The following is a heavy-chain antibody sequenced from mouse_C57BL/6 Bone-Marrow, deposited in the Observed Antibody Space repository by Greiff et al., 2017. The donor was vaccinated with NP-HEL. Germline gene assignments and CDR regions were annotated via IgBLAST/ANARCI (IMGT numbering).Heavy chain of an antibody. CDR3: TRSDYGYDGAFSPWFAY. J-gene: IGHJ3*01. V-gene: IGHV1-5*01. CDR2: IYPGNSDT. CDR1: GYTFTSYW. D-gene: IGHD2-2*01. Sequence: EVQLQQSGTVLARPGASVKMSCKTSGYTFTSYWMHWVKQRPGQGLEWIGAIYPGNSDTSYNQKFKGKAKLTAVTSAITAYMELSSLTNEDSAVYYCTRSDYGYDGAFSPWFAYWGQGTLVTVSA.